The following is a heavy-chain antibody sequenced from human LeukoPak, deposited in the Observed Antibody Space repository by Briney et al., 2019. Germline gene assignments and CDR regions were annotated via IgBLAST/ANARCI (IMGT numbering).Heavy chain of an antibody. CDR3: ARGARYGAYSWFDP. V-gene: IGHV4-59*08. CDR1: GGSISSYY. J-gene: IGHJ5*02. CDR2: IYYSGST. D-gene: IGHD4-17*01. Sequence: SETLSLTCTVSGGSISSYYWSWIRQPPGKGLEWIGYIYYSGSTNYNPSLKSRVTISVDTSKNQFSLNLSSVTAADTALYYCARGARYGAYSWFDPWGQGTLVTVSS.